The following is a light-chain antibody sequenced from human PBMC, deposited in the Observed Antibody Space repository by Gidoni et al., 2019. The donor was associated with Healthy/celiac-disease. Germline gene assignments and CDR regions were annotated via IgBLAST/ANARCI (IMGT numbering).Light chain of an antibody. CDR1: SSNIGSNY. Sequence: QSLLTPPPSASGTPGQRVTISCSGSSSNIGSNYVYWYQQLPGTAPKLLIYRNNQRPSGVPDRFSGSKSGTSASLAISGLRSEDEADYYCAAWDDSLSGWVFGGGTKLTV. CDR2: RNN. J-gene: IGLJ3*02. V-gene: IGLV1-47*01. CDR3: AAWDDSLSGWV.